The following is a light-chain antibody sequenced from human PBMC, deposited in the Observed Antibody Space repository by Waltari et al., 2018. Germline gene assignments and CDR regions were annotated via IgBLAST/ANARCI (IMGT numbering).Light chain of an antibody. CDR1: QGISSG. CDR3: QQADSLPLT. Sequence: DIQLTQSPSSVSASIGDSATITCRATQGISSGLAWYQQKPGKAPKLLIYPASNLQDGFPSRFSGSGSGADSSLTINSLQAEDSATYFCQQADSLPLTLGGGTKVEIK. V-gene: IGKV1-12*01. J-gene: IGKJ4*01. CDR2: PAS.